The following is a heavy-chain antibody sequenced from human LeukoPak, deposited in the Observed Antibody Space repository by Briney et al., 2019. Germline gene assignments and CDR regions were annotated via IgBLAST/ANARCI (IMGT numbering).Heavy chain of an antibody. CDR1: GYSFTGHY. Sequence: ASVKVSCKASGYSFTGHYMHWVRQAPGQGLEWMGWINPKSGGTNYAQKFQGRVTMTRDTSISTGYMELSRLRSGDTAMYYCARNLWFGESTDAFNIWGQGTMVTVSS. V-gene: IGHV1-2*02. J-gene: IGHJ3*02. CDR2: INPKSGGT. CDR3: ARNLWFGESTDAFNI. D-gene: IGHD3-10*01.